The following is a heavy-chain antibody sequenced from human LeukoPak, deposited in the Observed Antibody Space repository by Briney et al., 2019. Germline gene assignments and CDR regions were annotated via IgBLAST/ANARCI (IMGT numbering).Heavy chain of an antibody. CDR3: AKAGLPSHPHFDY. CDR1: GFTFDIYV. J-gene: IGHJ4*02. Sequence: GGSLRLSCAASGFTFDIYVMSWVRQAPGKGLEWVSGISGSGGDTYYADSVKGRFTISRDNSKNTLYLQMNSLRAEDTAVYYCAKAGLPSHPHFDYWGQGTLVTVSS. V-gene: IGHV3-23*01. CDR2: ISGSGGDT.